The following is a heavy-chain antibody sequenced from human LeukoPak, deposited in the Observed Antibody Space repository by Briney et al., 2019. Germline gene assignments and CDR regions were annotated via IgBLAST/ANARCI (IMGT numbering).Heavy chain of an antibody. CDR1: GFIFGDYW. J-gene: IGHJ4*02. CDR2: IKQDGSEK. Sequence: GGSLRLSCTASGFIFGDYWMSGVRQAPGRGLECLSTIKQDGSEKYYVDSVKGRFTISRDNTKTSLSLQTNSLRGDDTAVYYCARGGGGYWGQGTLVTVSS. CDR3: ARGGGGY. D-gene: IGHD3-10*01. V-gene: IGHV3-7*01.